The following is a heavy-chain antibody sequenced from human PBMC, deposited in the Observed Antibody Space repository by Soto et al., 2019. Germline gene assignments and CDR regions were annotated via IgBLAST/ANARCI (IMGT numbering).Heavy chain of an antibody. CDR2: IYYSGST. CDR3: AREQGRELLAY. D-gene: IGHD2-15*01. CDR1: GGSVSSDSYY. V-gene: IGHV4-61*01. Sequence: PSETLSLTCTVSGGSVSSDSYYWSWIRQPPGKGLEWIGYIYYSGSTNYNPSLKSRVTISVDTSKNQFSLKLSSVTAADTAVYYCAREQGRELLAYWGQGTLVTVSS. J-gene: IGHJ4*02.